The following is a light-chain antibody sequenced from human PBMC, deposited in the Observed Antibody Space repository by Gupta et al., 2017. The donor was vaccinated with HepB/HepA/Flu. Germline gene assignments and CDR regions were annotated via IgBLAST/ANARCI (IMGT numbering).Light chain of an antibody. J-gene: IGKJ3*01. V-gene: IGKV1-12*01. CDR3: QQANSFPFT. CDR2: ATS. CDR1: QSISTW. Sequence: DIQMTQSPSSVSASVGDRVTIACRASQSISTWLAWYQQEPGKAPKLLISATSSLQSGVPSRFSGSGSGTEFTLTISSLQPEDSATYYCQQANSFPFTFGPGTKVDIK.